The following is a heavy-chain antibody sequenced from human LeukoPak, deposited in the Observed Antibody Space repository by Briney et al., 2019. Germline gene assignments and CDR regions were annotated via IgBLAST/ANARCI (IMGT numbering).Heavy chain of an antibody. CDR1: GGSFSGYY. CDR2: INHSGGT. CDR3: ARGPNSNPYYFDY. V-gene: IGHV4-34*01. D-gene: IGHD4-11*01. Sequence: SETLSLTCAVYGGSFSGYYWSWIRQPPGKGLEWIGEINHSGGTNYNPSLKSRVTISVDTSKNQFSLKLSSVTAADTAVYYCARGPNSNPYYFDYWGQGTLVTVSS. J-gene: IGHJ4*02.